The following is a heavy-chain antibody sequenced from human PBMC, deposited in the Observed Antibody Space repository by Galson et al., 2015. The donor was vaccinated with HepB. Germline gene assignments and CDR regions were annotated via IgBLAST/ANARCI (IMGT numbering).Heavy chain of an antibody. CDR2: INAANGNT. CDR1: GYTFSSYA. CDR3: ARGYCSGGSCYGGLYYYYSLDV. D-gene: IGHD2-15*01. Sequence: SVKVSCKASGYTFSSYAMHWVRQAPGQRLEWMGWINAANGNTEYSQKFLGRVTITRDTSASTAYMELSSLRAEDTAVYYCARGYCSGGSCYGGLYYYYSLDVWGQGTTVTVS. J-gene: IGHJ6*02. V-gene: IGHV1-3*01.